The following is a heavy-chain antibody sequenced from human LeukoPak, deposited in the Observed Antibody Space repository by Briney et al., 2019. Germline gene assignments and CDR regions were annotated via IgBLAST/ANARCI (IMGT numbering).Heavy chain of an antibody. J-gene: IGHJ4*02. CDR1: RFTFSSYA. CDR3: AKDRLRIAARNGDF. Sequence: GGSLRLSCAASRFTFSSYAMSWVRQAPGKGLEWVSAISGSGGSTYYADSVKGRFTISRDTSKNTLYLQMNSLRAEDTAVYYCAKDRLRIAARNGDFWGQGTLVTVSS. D-gene: IGHD6-13*01. V-gene: IGHV3-23*01. CDR2: ISGSGGST.